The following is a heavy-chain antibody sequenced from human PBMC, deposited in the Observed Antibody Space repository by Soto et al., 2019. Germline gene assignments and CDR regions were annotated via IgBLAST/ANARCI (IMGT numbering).Heavy chain of an antibody. V-gene: IGHV1-24*01. D-gene: IGHD1-26*01. Sequence: ASVKVSCKVSGYTLTELSMHWVRQAPGKGLEWMGGFDPEDGETIYAQKFQGRVTMTEDTSTDTAYMELSSLRSEDTAVYYCATDLRGLVGDTSWSRGTQVTVSS. CDR3: ATDLRGLVGDTS. CDR2: FDPEDGET. CDR1: GYTLTELS. J-gene: IGHJ4*02.